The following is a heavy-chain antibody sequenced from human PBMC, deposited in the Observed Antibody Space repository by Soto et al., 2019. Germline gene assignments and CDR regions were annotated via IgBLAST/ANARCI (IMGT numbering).Heavy chain of an antibody. Sequence: PGGNLRLSCATSGLTFSNYAMSWVRQAPGGGLEWVSSMSGSSSTTYYADSVRGRFTISRDRSKNTLYLQMSSLRAEDTALYYCAFNQEREPPRATDFRGQGLL. CDR1: GLTFSNYA. V-gene: IGHV3-23*01. J-gene: IGHJ4*02. CDR2: MSGSSSTT. D-gene: IGHD5-12*01. CDR3: AFNQEREPPRATDF.